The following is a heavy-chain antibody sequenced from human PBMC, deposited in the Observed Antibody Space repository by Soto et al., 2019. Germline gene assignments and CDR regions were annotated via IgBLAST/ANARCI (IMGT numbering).Heavy chain of an antibody. CDR2: IYYSGTT. V-gene: IGHV4-31*03. CDR1: GGSISSGGNY. CDR3: ARSPDSSGYYPRWYYYGMDV. Sequence: SETLSLTCNVSGGSISSGGNYWSWIRQHPGKGLEWIGYIYYSGTTNYNPSLKSRVTISVDKSKNQFSLKLSSVTAADTAVYYCARSPDSSGYYPRWYYYGMDVWGQGTTVTVSS. D-gene: IGHD3-22*01. J-gene: IGHJ6*02.